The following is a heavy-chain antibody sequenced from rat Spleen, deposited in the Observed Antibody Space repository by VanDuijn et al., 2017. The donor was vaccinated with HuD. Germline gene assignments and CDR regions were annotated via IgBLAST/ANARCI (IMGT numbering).Heavy chain of an antibody. CDR2: ISYDGSST. CDR3: ARDNDYYFDY. Sequence: EVQLVESGGGLVQPGRSLKLSCAASGFTFSDYYMAWVRQAPTKGLEWVATISYDGSSTYYPDSVTGRFTISRDNAEDTVYLQMNSLRSDDTATYYCARDNDYYFDYWGQGVMVTVSS. CDR1: GFTFSDYY. D-gene: IGHD1-10*01. J-gene: IGHJ2*01. V-gene: IGHV5-7*01.